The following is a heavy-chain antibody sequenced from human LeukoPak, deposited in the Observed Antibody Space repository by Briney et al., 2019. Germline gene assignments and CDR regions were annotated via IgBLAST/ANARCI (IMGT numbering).Heavy chain of an antibody. CDR1: GFTFSSYG. Sequence: PGRSLRLSCAASGFTFSSYGMHWVRQAPGKGLEWVAVISYDGSNKYYADSVKGRFTISRDNAKNSLYLQMNSLRAEDMALYYCAKDSSYYDSTYFDYWGQGTLVTVSS. V-gene: IGHV3-30*18. CDR2: ISYDGSNK. D-gene: IGHD3-22*01. CDR3: AKDSSYYDSTYFDY. J-gene: IGHJ4*02.